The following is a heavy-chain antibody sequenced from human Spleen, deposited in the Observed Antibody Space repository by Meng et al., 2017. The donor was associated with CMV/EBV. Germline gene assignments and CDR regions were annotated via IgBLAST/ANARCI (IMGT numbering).Heavy chain of an antibody. CDR1: GGSISSGGYY. J-gene: IGHJ5*02. CDR2: IYYSGST. V-gene: IGHV4-31*03. Sequence: SQTLSLTCTVSGGSISSGGYYWSWIRQHPGKGLEWIGYIYYSGSTYYNPSLKSRVTISVDTSKNQFSLKLSSVTAADTAVYYCARAEIVGTTSFDPWGQGTLVTVSS. CDR3: ARAEIVGTTSFDP. D-gene: IGHD1-26*01.